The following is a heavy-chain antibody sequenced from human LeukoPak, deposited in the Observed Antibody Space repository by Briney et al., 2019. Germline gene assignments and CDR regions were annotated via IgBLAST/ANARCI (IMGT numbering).Heavy chain of an antibody. CDR1: GGSFSGYY. V-gene: IGHV4-34*01. CDR2: INHSGST. CDR3: ARGTSYYDFWSGYSNWFDP. J-gene: IGHJ5*02. D-gene: IGHD3-3*01. Sequence: SETLSLTCAVYGGSFSGYYWSWIRQPPGKGLEWIGEINHSGSTNYNPSLKSRVTISVDTSKNQFSLKLSYVTAADTAVYYCARGTSYYDFWSGYSNWFDPWGQGTLVTVSS.